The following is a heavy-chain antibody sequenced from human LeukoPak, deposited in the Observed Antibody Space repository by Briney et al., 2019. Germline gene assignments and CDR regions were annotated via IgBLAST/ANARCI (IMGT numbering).Heavy chain of an antibody. CDR2: ISGSGDST. CDR1: GFTFSNYA. V-gene: IGHV3-23*01. Sequence: PGGSLRLSCAASGFTFSNYAMRWVRQAPGKGLEWVSGISGSGDSTYYADSVKGRFTISRDNSKNTLYLQMNSLRAEDTAVYYCARAHYGDYQRGLFDYWGQGTLVTVSS. CDR3: ARAHYGDYQRGLFDY. J-gene: IGHJ4*02. D-gene: IGHD4-17*01.